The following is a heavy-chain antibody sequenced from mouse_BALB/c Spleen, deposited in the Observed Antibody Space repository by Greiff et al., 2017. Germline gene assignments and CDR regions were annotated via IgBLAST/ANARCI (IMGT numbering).Heavy chain of an antibody. CDR2: INPSNGRT. D-gene: IGHD1-2*01. V-gene: IGHV1S81*02. CDR1: GYTFTSYW. Sequence: QVQLQQPGAELVKPGASVKLSCKASGYTFTSYWMHWVKQRPGQGLEWIGEINPSNGRTNYNEKFKSKATLTVDKSSSTAYMQLSSLTSEDSAVYYCARLLRPYAMEYWGQGTSVTVSS. CDR3: ARLLRPYAMEY. J-gene: IGHJ4*01.